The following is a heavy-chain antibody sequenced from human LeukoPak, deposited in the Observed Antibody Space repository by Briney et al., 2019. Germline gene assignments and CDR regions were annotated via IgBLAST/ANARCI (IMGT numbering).Heavy chain of an antibody. CDR2: ISDSGGST. J-gene: IGHJ4*02. CDR3: AKRGVVIRVILVGFHKQAYYFDS. CDR1: GITLSNYG. V-gene: IGHV3-23*01. D-gene: IGHD3-22*01. Sequence: GGSLRLSCAVSGITLSNYGMSWVHQAPGKGLERVAGISDSGGSTTYADSVKGRFTISRDNPKNTLFLQMNSLRVEDTAVYFCAKRGVVIRVILVGFHKQAYYFDSWGQGALVTVSS.